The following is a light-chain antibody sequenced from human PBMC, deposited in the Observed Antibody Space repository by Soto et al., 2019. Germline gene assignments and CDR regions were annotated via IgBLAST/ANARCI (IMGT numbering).Light chain of an antibody. Sequence: VMTQSPDTLSASPGERVSLSCRASQSVSNSYLAWYQQKPGQAPRLLIYGASSRATGIPDSFSGSGSGTDFTLTISRLEPEDFAVYYCQQYSSSPPTFGQGTRLEIK. CDR3: QQYSSSPPT. CDR2: GAS. CDR1: QSVSNSY. V-gene: IGKV3-20*01. J-gene: IGKJ5*01.